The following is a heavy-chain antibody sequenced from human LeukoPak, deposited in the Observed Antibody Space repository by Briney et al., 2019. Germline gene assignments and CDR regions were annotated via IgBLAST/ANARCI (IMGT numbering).Heavy chain of an antibody. CDR1: GYTFTGYY. CDR2: INPNSGGT. V-gene: IGHV1-2*02. D-gene: IGHD5-24*01. Sequence: ASVKVSCKASGYTFTGYYMHWVRQAPGQGREWTGWINPNSGGTNYAQKFQGRVTMTRDTSIATAYMELSRLRSDDTAVYYCARDQGEMATIPDYWGQGTLVTVSS. J-gene: IGHJ4*02. CDR3: ARDQGEMATIPDY.